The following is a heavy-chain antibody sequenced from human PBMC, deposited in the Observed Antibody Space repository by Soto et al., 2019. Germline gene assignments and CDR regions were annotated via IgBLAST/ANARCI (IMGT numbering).Heavy chain of an antibody. CDR2: IIPIFGSA. CDR3: ARHVPAAGYYYGMDV. D-gene: IGHD2-2*01. V-gene: IGHV1-69*12. J-gene: IGHJ6*02. Sequence: QVQLVQSGAEVKKPGSSVKVSCKASGGTFSSYAISWVRQAPGQGLEWMGGIIPIFGSANYAQKYQGRGTSTADESTNTAYMELSNLRSEYTAVYYCARHVPAAGYYYGMDVWGQGTTVTVSS. CDR1: GGTFSSYA.